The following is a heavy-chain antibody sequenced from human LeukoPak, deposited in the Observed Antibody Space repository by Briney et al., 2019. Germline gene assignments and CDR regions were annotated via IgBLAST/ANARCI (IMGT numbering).Heavy chain of an antibody. V-gene: IGHV4-59*01. Sequence: SETLSLTCTVSGGSISSYYWSWIRRPPGKGLEWIGYIYYSGSTNYNPSLKSRVTISVDTSKNQFSLKLSSVTAADTAVYYCARDRSSYYDFWSGTQADAFDIWGQGTMVTVSS. J-gene: IGHJ3*02. D-gene: IGHD3-3*01. CDR2: IYYSGST. CDR3: ARDRSSYYDFWSGTQADAFDI. CDR1: GGSISSYY.